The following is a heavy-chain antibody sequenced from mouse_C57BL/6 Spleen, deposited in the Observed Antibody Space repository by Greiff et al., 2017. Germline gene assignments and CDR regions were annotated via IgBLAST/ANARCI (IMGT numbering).Heavy chain of an antibody. J-gene: IGHJ2*01. V-gene: IGHV1-62-2*01. D-gene: IGHD1-2*01. CDR3: ARHEDSLLRYDY. Sequence: QVQLQQSGAELVKPGASVKLSCKASGYTFTEYTIHWVKQRSGPGLEWLGWFYPGGGSIKYNEKFKDQGTLTADTYSSTGYMELSRLNSEDSAVDFCARHEDSLLRYDYWGQGTTLTVSS. CDR2: FYPGGGSI. CDR1: GYTFTEYT.